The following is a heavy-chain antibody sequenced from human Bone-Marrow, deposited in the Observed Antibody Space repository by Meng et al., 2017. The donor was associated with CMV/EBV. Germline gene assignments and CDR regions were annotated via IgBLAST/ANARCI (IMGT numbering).Heavy chain of an antibody. D-gene: IGHD4-11*01. V-gene: IGHV4-39*07. CDR1: GGPISNSNYY. CDR3: ARSDYSNLYYGMDV. J-gene: IGHJ6*02. CDR2: IYHTGST. Sequence: SETLSLTCAVSGGPISNSNYYWGWIRQPPAKGLEWIGSIYHTGSTYYNPSLKSRVTISIDTSKNQFSLKLSSVTAADTAVYYCARSDYSNLYYGMDVWGQGTTVTVSS.